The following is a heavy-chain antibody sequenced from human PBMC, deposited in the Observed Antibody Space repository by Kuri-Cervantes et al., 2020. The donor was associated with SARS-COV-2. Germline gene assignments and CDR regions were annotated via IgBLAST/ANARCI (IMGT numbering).Heavy chain of an antibody. CDR1: GYTFTSYD. J-gene: IGHJ4*02. V-gene: IGHV1-2*02. Sequence: ASVKVSCKASGYTFTSYDSNWVRQAPGQGLEWMGWINPNTGDTNYAQRFQARVTMARDTSISTAYMELSRLRSDDTAVYYCARDFLRSGGYFDYWGQGTPVTVSS. CDR3: ARDFLRSGGYFDY. D-gene: IGHD3-10*01. CDR2: INPNTGDT.